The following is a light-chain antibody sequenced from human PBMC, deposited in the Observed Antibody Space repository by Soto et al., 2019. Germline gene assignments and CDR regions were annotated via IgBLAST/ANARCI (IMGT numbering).Light chain of an antibody. CDR1: QAIRND. Sequence: AIQMTQSPSSLSASVGDRVTITCRASQAIRNDVAWYQQKAGKAPKLLISAASILQSGVPSRFSGRGSGTDFTLTISSLQSEDLATYYCLQEYNYPWTFGQGTKVEI. V-gene: IGKV1-6*01. J-gene: IGKJ1*01. CDR2: AAS. CDR3: LQEYNYPWT.